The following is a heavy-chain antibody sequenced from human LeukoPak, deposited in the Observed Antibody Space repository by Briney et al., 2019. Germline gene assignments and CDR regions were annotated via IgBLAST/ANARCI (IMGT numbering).Heavy chain of an antibody. CDR3: ARGGGLDV. J-gene: IGHJ6*02. CDR1: GFTFSSFS. D-gene: IGHD3-16*01. CDR2: ITSSGSYM. Sequence: PGGSLRLSCAASGFTFSSFSMDWVRQAPGKGLEWVSSITSSGSYMYYADSVKGRFTISRDNAKNSLYLQMSNLRAEDTAVYFCARGGGLDVWGQGATVTVSS. V-gene: IGHV3-21*04.